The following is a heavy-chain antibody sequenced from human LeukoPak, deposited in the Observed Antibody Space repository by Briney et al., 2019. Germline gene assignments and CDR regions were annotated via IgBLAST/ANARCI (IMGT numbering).Heavy chain of an antibody. V-gene: IGHV3-74*01. Sequence: GGSLRLSCTASGFTLRNYWMHWVRQVPGKRLVWVSRISGDGSVTNYADSVQGRFTISRDNAKNTLYLQIDSLRSEDTAVYYCAGYSSSTGGASYYLDYWGHGTLVTVSS. J-gene: IGHJ4*01. CDR1: GFTLRNYW. CDR2: ISGDGSVT. D-gene: IGHD6-6*01. CDR3: AGYSSSTGGASYYLDY.